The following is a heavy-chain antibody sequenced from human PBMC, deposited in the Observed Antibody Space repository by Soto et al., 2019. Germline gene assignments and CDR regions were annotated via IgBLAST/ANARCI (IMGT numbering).Heavy chain of an antibody. V-gene: IGHV4-4*02. CDR1: GGSIRSNNR. J-gene: IGHJ4*02. D-gene: IGHD1-26*01. CDR3: ARVYSGSYSDY. CDR2: IFHSGST. Sequence: QVQLQESGPGLVKPSGTLSLTCAVSGGSIRSNNRWSWVRQPPGKGLEWVGEIFHSGSTNYNPSLKTRVTISVDKSKNQFSLKLSSVTAADTAVYYCARVYSGSYSDYWGQGTLVTVSS.